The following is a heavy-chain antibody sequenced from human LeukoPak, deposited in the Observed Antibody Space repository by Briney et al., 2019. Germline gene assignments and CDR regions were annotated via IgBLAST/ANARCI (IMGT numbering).Heavy chain of an antibody. V-gene: IGHV4-34*01. D-gene: IGHD3-3*01. CDR3: ARGGSTYYDFWSGPYYFDY. J-gene: IGHJ4*02. Sequence: PSETLSLTCAVYGGSLSGYYWSWIRQPPGKGLEWIGEIKHSGNTNYNPSLKSRVTISVDTSKNQFSLKLSSVTAADTAVYYCARGGSTYYDFWSGPYYFDYWGQGTLVTVSS. CDR1: GGSLSGYY. CDR2: IKHSGNT.